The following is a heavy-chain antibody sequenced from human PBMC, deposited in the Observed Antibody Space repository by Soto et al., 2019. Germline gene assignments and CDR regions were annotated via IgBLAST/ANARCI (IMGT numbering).Heavy chain of an antibody. Sequence: SVKVSCKASGGTFSSYTISWVRQGPGQGLEWMGRIIPILGIANYAQKFQGRVTITADKSTSTAYMELSSLRSEDTAVYYCARYIAVADTGLYDYWGQGTLVTVSS. J-gene: IGHJ4*02. D-gene: IGHD6-19*01. V-gene: IGHV1-69*02. CDR2: IIPILGIA. CDR3: ARYIAVADTGLYDY. CDR1: GGTFSSYT.